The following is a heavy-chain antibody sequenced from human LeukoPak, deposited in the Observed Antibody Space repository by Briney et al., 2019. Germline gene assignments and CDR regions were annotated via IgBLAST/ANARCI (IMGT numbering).Heavy chain of an antibody. Sequence: GGSLRLSCAASGFTFDDCGMSWVRQAPGKGLEWVSGINWNGGSTGYADSVKGRFTTSRDNAKNSLYLQMNSLRAEDTSVYYCARIVRGIVMPQNAFDIWGQGTMVTVSS. CDR1: GFTFDDCG. V-gene: IGHV3-20*04. J-gene: IGHJ3*02. CDR3: ARIVRGIVMPQNAFDI. CDR2: INWNGGST. D-gene: IGHD3-22*01.